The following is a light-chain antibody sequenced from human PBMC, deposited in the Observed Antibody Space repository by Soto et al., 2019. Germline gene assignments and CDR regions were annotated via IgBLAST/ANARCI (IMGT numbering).Light chain of an antibody. V-gene: IGKV3-11*01. J-gene: IGKJ4*01. CDR3: QQLYSYPLT. Sequence: EIVLTQSPATLSLSPGERATLSCRASQSLRSSLAWYQHKPGQAPRLLIYDSSTRATGIPVRFSGSGSGTDFTLTINSLEPEDFATYFCQQLYSYPLTFGGGTTVEF. CDR1: QSLRSS. CDR2: DSS.